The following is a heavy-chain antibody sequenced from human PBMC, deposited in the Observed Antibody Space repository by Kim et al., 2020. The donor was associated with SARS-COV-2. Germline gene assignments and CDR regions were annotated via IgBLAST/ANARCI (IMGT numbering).Heavy chain of an antibody. CDR2: IKQDGSEK. V-gene: IGHV3-7*03. CDR1: GFTFSSYW. CDR3: ARGAGQQLIPFDY. D-gene: IGHD6-13*01. J-gene: IGHJ4*02. Sequence: GGSLRLSCAASGFTFSSYWMSWVRQAPGKGLEWVANIKQDGSEKYYVDSVKGRFTISRDNAKNSLYLQMNSLRAEDTAVYYCARGAGQQLIPFDYWGQGTLVTVSS.